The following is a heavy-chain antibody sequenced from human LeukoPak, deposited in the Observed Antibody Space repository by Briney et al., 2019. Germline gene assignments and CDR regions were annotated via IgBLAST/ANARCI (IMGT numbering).Heavy chain of an antibody. J-gene: IGHJ4*02. CDR3: ARDSDYYDSSGLHYFDY. D-gene: IGHD3-22*01. CDR1: GGSISSGGYS. Sequence: SETLSLTCAVSGGSISSGGYSWSWIRQPPGKGLEWIGYIYHSGSTYYNPSLKSRVTISVDRSKNQFSLKLSSVTAADTAVYYWARDSDYYDSSGLHYFDYWGQGTLVTVSS. CDR2: IYHSGST. V-gene: IGHV4-30-2*01.